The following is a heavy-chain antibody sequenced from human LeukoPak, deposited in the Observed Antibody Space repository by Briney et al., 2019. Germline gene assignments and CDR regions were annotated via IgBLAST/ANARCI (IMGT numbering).Heavy chain of an antibody. D-gene: IGHD4-11*01. CDR2: ISAYNGNT. Sequence: ASVKVSCKASGYTFTSYGISWVRQAPGQGLEWMGWISAYNGNTNYAQKLQGRVTMTTDTSTSTAYMELRSLRSDDTAVYYCARNWGIQYPPHYIFHYWGQGTLVTVSS. CDR1: GYTFTSYG. CDR3: ARNWGIQYPPHYIFHY. V-gene: IGHV1-18*01. J-gene: IGHJ4*02.